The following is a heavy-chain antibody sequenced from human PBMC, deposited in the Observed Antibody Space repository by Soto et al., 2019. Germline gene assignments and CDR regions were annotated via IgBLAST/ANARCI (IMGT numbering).Heavy chain of an antibody. CDR1: GGTFTSSA. CDR2: IIPIFGTA. Sequence: PVKVSCKAAGGTFTSSAISWVRQAPGQGLEWMGGIIPIFGTANYAQKFQGSVPITADESTSTAYMELSSLRSGDPAVYYCARGGRYSGYDFRPPPRSHSGMDVCGQGTTGTVCS. J-gene: IGHJ6*02. D-gene: IGHD5-12*01. V-gene: IGHV1-69*13. CDR3: ARGGRYSGYDFRPPPRSHSGMDV.